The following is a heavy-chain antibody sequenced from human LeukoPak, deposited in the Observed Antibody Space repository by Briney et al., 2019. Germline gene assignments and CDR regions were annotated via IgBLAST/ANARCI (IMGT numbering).Heavy chain of an antibody. D-gene: IGHD2-2*01. CDR1: GGTFSSYA. CDR3: ARASYCSSTSCYLDFQH. CDR2: IIPIFGTA. V-gene: IGHV1-69*05. J-gene: IGHJ1*01. Sequence: SVKVSCKASGGTFSSYAISWVRQAPGQGLEWMGGIIPIFGTANYAQKFQGRVTITTDESTSTAYMELSSLRFEDRAVYYCARASYCSSTSCYLDFQHWGQGTLVTVSS.